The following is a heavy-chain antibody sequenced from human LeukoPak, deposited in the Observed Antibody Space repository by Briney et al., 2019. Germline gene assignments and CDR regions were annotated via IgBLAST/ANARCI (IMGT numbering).Heavy chain of an antibody. D-gene: IGHD2/OR15-2a*01. CDR2: VSRGGAST. CDR3: AKDSYAFDV. J-gene: IGHJ6*02. V-gene: IGHV3-23*01. CDR1: TSIFTTYT. Sequence: PGGSLRLSCAVSTSIFTTYTMTWVRQAPGKGLEWVSSVSRGGASTYYADSVKGRFTISRDSSNNTVYLEMRSLRAEDTAVYYCAKDSYAFDVWGQGTTVSVSS.